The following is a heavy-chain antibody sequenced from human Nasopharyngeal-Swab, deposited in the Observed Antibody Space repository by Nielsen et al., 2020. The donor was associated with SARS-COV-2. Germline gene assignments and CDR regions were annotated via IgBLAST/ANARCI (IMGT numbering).Heavy chain of an antibody. V-gene: IGHV3-7*04. CDR2: IKQSGSEQ. J-gene: IGHJ3*02. CDR3: ARESVVTGMDDATDI. Sequence: GESLKISCAASGFPFRNYYMTWVRQPPGKGLEWVAKIKQSGSEQFYVDSVKGRFTISRDDAKNSVYLQMNSLRAEDTAVYYCARESVVTGMDDATDIWGQGTMVTVSS. CDR1: GFPFRNYY. D-gene: IGHD2-21*02.